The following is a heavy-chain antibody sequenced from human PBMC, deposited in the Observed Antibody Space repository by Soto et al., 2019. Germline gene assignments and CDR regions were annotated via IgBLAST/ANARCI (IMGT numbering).Heavy chain of an antibody. J-gene: IGHJ4*02. CDR3: ARGLYTSSTSYFDY. CDR1: GGSINRGGHY. CDR2: TYYSGST. Sequence: TLSLTCAVSGGSINRGGHYWTWIRQHPGKGLEWIGYTYYSGSTYYNPSLQSRVTISFDTSKSHFSLKLSSMTAADTAVYYCARGLYTSSTSYFDYWGQETLVTVSS. D-gene: IGHD6-6*01. V-gene: IGHV4-31*11.